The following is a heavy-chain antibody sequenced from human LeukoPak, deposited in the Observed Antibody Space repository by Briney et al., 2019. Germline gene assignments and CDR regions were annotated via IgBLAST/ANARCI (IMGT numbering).Heavy chain of an antibody. CDR3: AREQTYYFDY. Sequence: ASVKVSCKASGYTFTSYGISWVRQAPGPGLEWMGWISAHNGNTNYTQKLQGRVTMTTDTSTSTAYMELRSLRSDDTAVYYCAREQTYYFDYWGQGTLVTVSS. CDR1: GYTFTSYG. CDR2: ISAHNGNT. V-gene: IGHV1-18*01. J-gene: IGHJ4*02.